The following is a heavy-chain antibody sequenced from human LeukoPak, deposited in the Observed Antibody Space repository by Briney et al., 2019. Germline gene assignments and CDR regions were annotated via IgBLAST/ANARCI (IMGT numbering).Heavy chain of an antibody. CDR2: IYYSGST. Sequence: SETLSLTCTVSGGSISSGDYYWSWIRQPPGKGLEWIGYIYYSGSTYYNPSLKSRVTISVDTSKNQFSLKLSSVTAADTAVYYCARENGYGWFDPWGQGTLVTVSS. CDR3: ARENGYGWFDP. D-gene: IGHD5-18*01. J-gene: IGHJ5*02. V-gene: IGHV4-30-4*01. CDR1: GGSISSGDYY.